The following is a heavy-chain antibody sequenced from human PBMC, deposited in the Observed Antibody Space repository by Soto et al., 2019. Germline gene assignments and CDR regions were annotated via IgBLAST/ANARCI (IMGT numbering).Heavy chain of an antibody. V-gene: IGHV3-7*03. CDR1: GFTFISSF. CDR3: ARYYRGSGRYFFDY. CDR2: INQDGGVT. Sequence: AGGSLRLSCVASGFTFISSFMGWIRQAPGKWLEWVANINQDGGVTYYVDSVEGRFTISRDNTKDSLYLQMNSLRGEDTAIYYCARYYRGSGRYFFDYWGQGXPVTVSS. J-gene: IGHJ4*02. D-gene: IGHD6-19*01.